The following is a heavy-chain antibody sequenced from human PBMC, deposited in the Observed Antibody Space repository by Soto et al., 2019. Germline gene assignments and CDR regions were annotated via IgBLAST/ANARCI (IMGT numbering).Heavy chain of an antibody. Sequence: GGSLRLSCAASGFTFSSYWMHWVRQAPGKGLVWVSRINSDGSSTSYADSVKGRFTISRDNAKNTLYLQMNSLRAEDTAVYYCARVSEILWFGELDAFDIWGQGTMVTVSS. D-gene: IGHD3-10*01. J-gene: IGHJ3*02. CDR3: ARVSEILWFGELDAFDI. V-gene: IGHV3-74*01. CDR1: GFTFSSYW. CDR2: INSDGSST.